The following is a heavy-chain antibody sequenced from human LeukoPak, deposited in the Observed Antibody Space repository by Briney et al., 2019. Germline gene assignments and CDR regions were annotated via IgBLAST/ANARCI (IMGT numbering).Heavy chain of an antibody. D-gene: IGHD3-3*01. CDR3: ARHFTIFGVVGGMDV. Sequence: SETLSLTCTVSGGSISSSSYYWGWIRQPPGKGLEWIGSIYYSGSTYYNPSLKCRVTISVDTSKNQFSLKLSSVTAADTAVYYCARHFTIFGVVGGMDVWGQGTTVTVSS. J-gene: IGHJ6*02. CDR2: IYYSGST. V-gene: IGHV4-39*01. CDR1: GGSISSSSYY.